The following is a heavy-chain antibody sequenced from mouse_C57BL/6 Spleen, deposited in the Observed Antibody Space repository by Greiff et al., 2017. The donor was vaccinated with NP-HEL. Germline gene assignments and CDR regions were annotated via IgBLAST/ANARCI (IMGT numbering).Heavy chain of an antibody. J-gene: IGHJ4*01. D-gene: IGHD1-1*01. Sequence: EVKVVESGGGLVKPGGSLKLSCAASGFTFSSYTMSWVRQTPEKRLEWVATISGGGGNTYYPDSVKGRFTISRDNAKNTLYLQMSSLRSEDTALYYCARHLMYYGSSYGNAMDYWGQGTSVTVSS. CDR3: ARHLMYYGSSYGNAMDY. CDR1: GFTFSSYT. CDR2: ISGGGGNT. V-gene: IGHV5-9*01.